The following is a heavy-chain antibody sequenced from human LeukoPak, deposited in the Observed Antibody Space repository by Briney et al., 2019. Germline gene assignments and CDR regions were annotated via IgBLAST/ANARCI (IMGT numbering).Heavy chain of an antibody. CDR1: GRSFSDYY. CDR3: AYSSDFQQH. Sequence: SQTLSLTCAVYGRSFSDYYWSSFRQPPGKGLEWIGEINHSGSTTNNPSLKSRVTISVDTSKNQFSLKLSSVTAADTAVYYCAYSSDFQQHWGQGTLVTVSS. D-gene: IGHD3-22*01. J-gene: IGHJ1*01. V-gene: IGHV4-34*01. CDR2: INHSGST.